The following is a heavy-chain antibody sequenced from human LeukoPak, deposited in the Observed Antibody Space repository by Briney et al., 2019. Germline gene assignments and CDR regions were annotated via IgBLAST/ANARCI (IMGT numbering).Heavy chain of an antibody. CDR3: ARDPQGYDSSGYYHDY. CDR2: IYTSGST. CDR1: GGSISSGSYY. Sequence: SETLSLTCTVSGGSISSGSYYWSWIRQPAGKGLEWIGRIYTSGSTNYNPSLKSRVTISVDTSKNQFSLKLSSVTAADTAVYYCARDPQGYDSSGYYHDYWGQGTLVTVSS. J-gene: IGHJ4*02. V-gene: IGHV4-61*02. D-gene: IGHD3-22*01.